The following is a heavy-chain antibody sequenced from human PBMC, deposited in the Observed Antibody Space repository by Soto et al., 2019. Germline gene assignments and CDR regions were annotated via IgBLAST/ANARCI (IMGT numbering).Heavy chain of an antibody. CDR3: ATGRDNYYDSSGEGRPFDY. V-gene: IGHV1-24*01. J-gene: IGHJ4*02. Sequence: ASAKVSCKVSGYTLTELSMHWVRQAPGKGLEWMGGFDPEDGETIYAQKFQGRVTMTEDTSTDTAYMELSSLRSEDTAVYYCATGRDNYYDSSGEGRPFDYWGQGTLVTVSS. CDR2: FDPEDGET. D-gene: IGHD3-22*01. CDR1: GYTLTELS.